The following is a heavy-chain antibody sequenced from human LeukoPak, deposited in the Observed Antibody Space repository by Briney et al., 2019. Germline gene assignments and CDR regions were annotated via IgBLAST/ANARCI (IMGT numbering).Heavy chain of an antibody. CDR2: ISGSGGST. V-gene: IGHV3-23*01. Sequence: GGSLRLSCAASGFTFSSYAMSWVRQAPGKGLEWVSAISGSGGSTYYADSVKGRFTISRDNSKNTLYLQMNSLRAEDTAVYYCAKFLGYDFWSPIDYWGQGTLVTVSS. J-gene: IGHJ4*02. CDR3: AKFLGYDFWSPIDY. CDR1: GFTFSSYA. D-gene: IGHD3-3*01.